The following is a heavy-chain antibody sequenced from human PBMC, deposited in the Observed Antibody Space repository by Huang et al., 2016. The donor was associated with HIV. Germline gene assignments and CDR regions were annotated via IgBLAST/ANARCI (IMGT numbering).Heavy chain of an antibody. Sequence: QVQLVQSAAEVKKPGSSVKVSCEASGGNFSSYAISWVRQAPGQGLEWMGGISPIFGTTNYTQKFQGRVTITADESSSTAYMELRSLRSEDTAVYYCARASGRIQLPGGYFDLWGRGTLVTVSS. CDR2: ISPIFGTT. D-gene: IGHD1-1*01. J-gene: IGHJ2*01. CDR3: ARASGRIQLPGGYFDL. CDR1: GGNFSSYA. V-gene: IGHV1-69*01.